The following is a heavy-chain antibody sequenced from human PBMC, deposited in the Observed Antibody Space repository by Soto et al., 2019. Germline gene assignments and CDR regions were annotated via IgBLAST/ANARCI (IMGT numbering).Heavy chain of an antibody. D-gene: IGHD2-15*01. J-gene: IGHJ4*02. CDR2: VNQDGSEK. CDR1: GFTFSTYW. CDR3: ARSRWEWGYCCDY. Sequence: EVQLVESGGGLVQPGGSLRLSCAASGFTFSTYWMNWVRQAPGKGLEWVANVNQDGSEKYYVDSVKGRFTISRDNAKNSRYLQMNSLRAEDTAVYYCARSRWEWGYCCDYWGQGTLVTVSS. V-gene: IGHV3-7*03.